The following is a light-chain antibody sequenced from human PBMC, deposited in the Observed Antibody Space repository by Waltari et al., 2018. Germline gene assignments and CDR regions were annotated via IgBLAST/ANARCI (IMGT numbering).Light chain of an antibody. V-gene: IGLV4-69*01. J-gene: IGLJ3*02. CDR2: VNSDGTH. CDR1: SGHSSNI. CDR3: QTGGHGTWV. Sequence: QLVLTQSPSASASLGASIKLTCTLSSGHSSNIIAWLQQQPERGTRYLMKVNSDGTHSKGDDIPDRFSGSSSGAERYLTISSLQSEDEADYYCQTGGHGTWVFGGGTKVTVL.